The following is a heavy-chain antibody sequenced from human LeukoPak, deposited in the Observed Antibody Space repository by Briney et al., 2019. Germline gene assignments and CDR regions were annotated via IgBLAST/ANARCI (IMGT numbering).Heavy chain of an antibody. CDR3: AKDGDCSSTSCYKDAFYYYYYMDV. J-gene: IGHJ6*03. D-gene: IGHD2-2*02. CDR2: IRYDGSNK. CDR1: GFTFSSYG. V-gene: IGHV3-30*02. Sequence: PGGSLRVYCAASGFTFSSYGMHWVRQAPGKGLEWVAFIRYDGSNKYYADSVKGRFTISRDNSKNTLYLQMNSLRAEDTAVYYCAKDGDCSSTSCYKDAFYYYYYMDVWGKGTTVTVSS.